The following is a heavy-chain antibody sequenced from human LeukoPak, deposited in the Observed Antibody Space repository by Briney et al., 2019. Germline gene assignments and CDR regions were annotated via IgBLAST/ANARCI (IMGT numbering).Heavy chain of an antibody. J-gene: IGHJ4*01. CDR3: AKWGDYDILTGYYDSGY. CDR2: IGGRDGGT. CDR1: GFIFSNYA. Sequence: GGSLRLSCAASGFIFSNYAMSWVRQAPGKGLEWVSAIGGRDGGTYYADSVKGRFTVSRDDPKNTLYLQMNTLRVEDTAVYYCAKWGDYDILTGYYDSGYWGHGTLVTVSS. D-gene: IGHD3-9*01. V-gene: IGHV3-23*01.